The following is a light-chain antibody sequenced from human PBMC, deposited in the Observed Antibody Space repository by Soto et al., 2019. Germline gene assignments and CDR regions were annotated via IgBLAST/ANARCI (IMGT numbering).Light chain of an antibody. Sequence: IVVTHSPGTLCLSPGERATLSCRASQSVSRYLAWYQQKPGQAPRXXXYDASNRATGIPARFSGSGSGTDFTLTISSLQHEDFAVYYCQQYGSSPETFGQGTKVDIK. V-gene: IGKV3-20*01. CDR1: QSVSRY. CDR3: QQYGSSPET. J-gene: IGKJ1*01. CDR2: DAS.